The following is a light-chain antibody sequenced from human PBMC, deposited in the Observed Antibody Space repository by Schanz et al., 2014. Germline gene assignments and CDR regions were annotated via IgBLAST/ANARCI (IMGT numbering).Light chain of an antibody. Sequence: AIRITQSPSSLSASTGDRVTITCRASQGISSYLAWYQQKPGKAPKLLIYAASTLQSGVPSRFSGSGSGPDFTLTISCLQSEDFATYYRQQYYSYPLTFGGGTKVEIK. CDR3: QQYYSYPLT. CDR1: QGISSY. CDR2: AAS. J-gene: IGKJ4*01. V-gene: IGKV1-8*01.